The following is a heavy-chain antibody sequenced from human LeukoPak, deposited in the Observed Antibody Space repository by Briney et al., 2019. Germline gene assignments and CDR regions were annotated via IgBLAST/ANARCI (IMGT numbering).Heavy chain of an antibody. Sequence: SETLSLSCIVSGGSMSGSYWSWIRQPPGNGLEWLGNIYFTGSSKSNPSLKSRVTISLDTSKNQFSLRLASVTAADTAVYYCARRRQVTSYAPYAFDVWGQGTMVTVSS. J-gene: IGHJ3*01. CDR3: ARRRQVTSYAPYAFDV. V-gene: IGHV4-59*08. CDR1: GGSMSGSY. CDR2: IYFTGSS.